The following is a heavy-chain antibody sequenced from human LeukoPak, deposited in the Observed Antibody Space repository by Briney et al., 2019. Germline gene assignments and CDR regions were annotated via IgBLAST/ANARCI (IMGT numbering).Heavy chain of an antibody. V-gene: IGHV3-33*01. Sequence: GGSLRLSCAASGFTFSSYVMHRVRQAPGRGLERVAVIRYDGSNKYYAGSVKGRFTISRDNSKNTLFLQMNSLRAEDTAVYYCAGDSGNSQGGFDYWGQGSLVTVSS. J-gene: IGHJ4*02. CDR2: IRYDGSNK. CDR3: AGDSGNSQGGFDY. CDR1: GFTFSSYV. D-gene: IGHD1-26*01.